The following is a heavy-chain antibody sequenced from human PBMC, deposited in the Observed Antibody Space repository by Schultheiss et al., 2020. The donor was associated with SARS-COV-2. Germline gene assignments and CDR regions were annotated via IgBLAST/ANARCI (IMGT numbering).Heavy chain of an antibody. J-gene: IGHJ4*02. Sequence: SSTLSLPFPFSGDSISSGDYYWSWIRQPPGKGLEWIGYIYYSGSTNYNPSLKSRVTISVDTSKNQFSLKLSSVTAADTAVYYCARFEGSHDYGDYVDYWGQGTLVTVSS. CDR2: IYYSGST. D-gene: IGHD4-17*01. CDR3: ARFEGSHDYGDYVDY. CDR1: GDSISSGDYY. V-gene: IGHV4-61*08.